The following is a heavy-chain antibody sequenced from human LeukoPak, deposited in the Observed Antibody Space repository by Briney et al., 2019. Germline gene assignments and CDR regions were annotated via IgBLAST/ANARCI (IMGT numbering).Heavy chain of an antibody. D-gene: IGHD2-21*01. V-gene: IGHV4-59*01. J-gene: IGHJ3*02. Sequence: PSETLSLTCTVSGGSISSYYWSWIRQPPGKGLEWIGYIYYSGSTNYNPSLKSRVTISVDTSKNQFSLKLSSVTAADTAVYYCARVIAGRDAFDIWGQGTMATVSS. CDR3: ARVIAGRDAFDI. CDR1: GGSISSYY. CDR2: IYYSGST.